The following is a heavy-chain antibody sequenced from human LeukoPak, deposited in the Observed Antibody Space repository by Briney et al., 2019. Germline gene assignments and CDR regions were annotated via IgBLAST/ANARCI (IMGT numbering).Heavy chain of an antibody. V-gene: IGHV4-61*02. Sequence: SETLTLTCTVSGGSISSGSYYWRWIRQPAGKGLEWIGRIYTSGSTNYNPSLKSRVTISVDTSKNQFSLKLSSVTAADTAVYYCASGLYDSSGYYQTWGQGTLVTVSS. D-gene: IGHD3-22*01. CDR2: IYTSGST. CDR3: ASGLYDSSGYYQT. J-gene: IGHJ5*02. CDR1: GGSISSGSYY.